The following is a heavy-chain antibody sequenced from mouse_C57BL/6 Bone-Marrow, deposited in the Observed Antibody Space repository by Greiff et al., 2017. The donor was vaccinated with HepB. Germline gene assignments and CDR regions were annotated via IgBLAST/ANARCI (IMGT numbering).Heavy chain of an antibody. V-gene: IGHV14-4*01. D-gene: IGHD6-1*01. CDR2: IDPENGDT. CDR3: TNGRNEDYAMDC. J-gene: IGHJ4*01. Sequence: VQLQQSGAELVRPGASVKLSCTASGFNIKDDYMHWVKQRPEQGLAWIGWIDPENGDTEYAAKFQGKATITADKSSNTAYLQLSSLTSEDTAVYYCTNGRNEDYAMDCWGQGTGVTVSS. CDR1: GFNIKDDY.